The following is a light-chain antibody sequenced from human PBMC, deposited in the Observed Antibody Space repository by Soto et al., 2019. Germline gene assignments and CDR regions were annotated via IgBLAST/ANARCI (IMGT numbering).Light chain of an antibody. CDR3: QQYGGSPMYT. Sequence: EIVLTQSPGTLSVSPGGRATLSCRASQSISSRYLAWYQQKPGQAPRLLMIGASSRASGIPDRFSGGGSGTDCTLTISRLEPEDFAVYYCQQYGGSPMYTFGRGTKLEIK. V-gene: IGKV3-20*01. CDR1: QSISSRY. J-gene: IGKJ2*01. CDR2: GAS.